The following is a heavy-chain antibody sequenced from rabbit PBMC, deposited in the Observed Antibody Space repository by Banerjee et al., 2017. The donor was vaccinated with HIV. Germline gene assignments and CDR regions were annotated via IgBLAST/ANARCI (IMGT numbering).Heavy chain of an antibody. Sequence: QLKETGGGLVQPGGSLTLSCKASGFDFSSYYMSWVRQAPGKGLEWIGIIYAGKGSIDYASWVNGRFTISSDNTQNTVDLQMNSLTAADTATYFCTRGVYYSYGYGGYAYATRLDLWGPGTLVTVS. V-gene: IGHV1S7*01. CDR2: IYAGKGSI. CDR3: TRGVYYSYGYGGYAYATRLDL. J-gene: IGHJ3*01. D-gene: IGHD6-1*01. CDR1: GFDFSSYY.